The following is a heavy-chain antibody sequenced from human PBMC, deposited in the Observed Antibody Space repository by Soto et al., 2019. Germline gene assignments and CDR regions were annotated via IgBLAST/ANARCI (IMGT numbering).Heavy chain of an antibody. CDR2: IYYSGST. J-gene: IGHJ3*02. CDR3: ARHSPYYYDSSGYYYDGAFDI. Sequence: SETLSLTCTVSGGSISNYYWSWIRQPPGKGLEWIGYIYYSGSTNYNPSLKSRVTISVDTSKNQFSLKLSSVTAADTAVYYCARHSPYYYDSSGYYYDGAFDIWGQGTMVTVSS. D-gene: IGHD3-22*01. V-gene: IGHV4-59*08. CDR1: GGSISNYY.